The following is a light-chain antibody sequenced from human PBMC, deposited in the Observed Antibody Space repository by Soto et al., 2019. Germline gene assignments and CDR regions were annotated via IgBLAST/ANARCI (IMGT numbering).Light chain of an antibody. CDR3: QQYNSYPPGT. Sequence: DIQMTQSPSTLSASVGDRVTITCRASQSISSWLAWYQQKPGKAPKLLIYDASSLESGVPSRFSGSGSGTEFTLTISSLQPEDFAPYYCQQYNSYPPGTFGQGTKVEIK. CDR1: QSISSW. CDR2: DAS. J-gene: IGKJ1*01. V-gene: IGKV1-5*01.